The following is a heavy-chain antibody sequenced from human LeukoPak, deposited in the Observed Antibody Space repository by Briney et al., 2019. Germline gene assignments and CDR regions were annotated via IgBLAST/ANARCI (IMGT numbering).Heavy chain of an antibody. CDR2: IYSSGST. V-gene: IGHV4-38-2*02. CDR3: ARGDSGWYLGLGFDY. J-gene: IGHJ4*02. CDR1: GYSISSGFY. D-gene: IGHD6-19*01. Sequence: PSETLSLTCTVSGYSISSGFYWGWIRQPPGKGLEWIGSIYSSGSTYYNPSLKSRVTISVDTSKNQVSLKLRSVAAADTAVYYCARGDSGWYLGLGFDYWGQGTLVTVSS.